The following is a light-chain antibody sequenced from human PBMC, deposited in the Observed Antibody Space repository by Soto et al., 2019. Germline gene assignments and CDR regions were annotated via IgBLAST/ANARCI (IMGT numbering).Light chain of an antibody. CDR2: EVS. J-gene: IGLJ3*02. Sequence: QSALTQPASVSGSPGQSITISCTGTSSDIGSNNYVSWFQQRPGKAPTLIIYEVSNRPSGVSTHFSGSKSGNTASLTISGLVPEDDAEYYCSSYTTTTRLFGGGTKLTVL. V-gene: IGLV2-14*01. CDR1: SSDIGSNNY. CDR3: SSYTTTTRL.